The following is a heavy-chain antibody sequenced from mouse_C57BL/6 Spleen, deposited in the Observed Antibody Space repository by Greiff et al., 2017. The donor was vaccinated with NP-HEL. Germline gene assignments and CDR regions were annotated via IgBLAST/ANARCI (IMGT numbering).Heavy chain of an antibody. CDR2: IDPSDSET. V-gene: IGHV1-52*01. CDR3: ARGTYYYGYYFDY. J-gene: IGHJ2*01. Sequence: QVQLQQPGAELVRPGSSVKLSCKASGYTFTSYWMHWVKQRPIQGLEWIGNIDPSDSETHYNQKFKDKATLTVDKSSSTAYMQLSSLTSEDSAVYYCARGTYYYGYYFDYWGQGTTLTVSS. D-gene: IGHD1-2*01. CDR1: GYTFTSYW.